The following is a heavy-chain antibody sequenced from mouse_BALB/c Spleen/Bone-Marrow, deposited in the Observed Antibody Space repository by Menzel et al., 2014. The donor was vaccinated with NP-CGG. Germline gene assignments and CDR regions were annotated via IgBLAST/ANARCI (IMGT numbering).Heavy chain of an antibody. V-gene: IGHV1-62-2*01. D-gene: IGHD1-1*01. J-gene: IGHJ4*01. CDR2: VYPGSGSI. CDR1: GCTFTEYI. Sequence: QVQLKESGAELVKPGASVKLSCKASGCTFTEYIIHWVKQRSGQGLEGVGGVYPGSGSIKYNEKFKDEATLTADKSSSTVYMELSRLTSEDSAVYFCARHEKANYGNYAMDYWGQGTSVTVSS. CDR3: ARHEKANYGNYAMDY.